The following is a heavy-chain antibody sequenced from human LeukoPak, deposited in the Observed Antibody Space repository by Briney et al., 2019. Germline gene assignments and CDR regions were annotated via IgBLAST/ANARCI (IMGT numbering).Heavy chain of an antibody. CDR1: GGSISSYY. CDR2: VYYSGST. Sequence: PSETLPLTCTVSGGSISSYYWSWIRQPPGRGLEWIGNVYYSGSTIYNPSLKSRATISVDTSKNHFSLNLTSVTAANTAVYYCAREGRLMGYSGGLGFLYWGQGTPAPVSS. V-gene: IGHV4-59*01. J-gene: IGHJ4*02. D-gene: IGHD6-19*01. CDR3: AREGRLMGYSGGLGFLY.